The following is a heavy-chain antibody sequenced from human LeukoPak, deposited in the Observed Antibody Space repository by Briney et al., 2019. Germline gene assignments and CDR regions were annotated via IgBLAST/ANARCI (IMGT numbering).Heavy chain of an antibody. D-gene: IGHD1-1*01. CDR3: AKEKAIATINYGLDV. Sequence: PGRSLRLSCVASGFIFDTYGMLWVRQAPGKGLEWVAVIAYDGSNKVYADSVKGRFTISRDNSKNTLYLQMNSLRGEDTAVYYCAKEKAIATINYGLDVWGQGTTVTVSS. V-gene: IGHV3-30*18. J-gene: IGHJ6*02. CDR2: IAYDGSNK. CDR1: GFIFDTYG.